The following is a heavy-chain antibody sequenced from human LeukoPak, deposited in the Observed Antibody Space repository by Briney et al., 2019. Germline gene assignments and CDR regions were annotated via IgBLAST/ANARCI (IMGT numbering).Heavy chain of an antibody. Sequence: SQTLSLTCTVSGGSISSGDYYWSWIRQPPGKGLEWIGYIYYSGSTYYNPSLKSRVTISVDTSKNQFSLKLSSVTAADTAVYYCATVEQLVAMGGLDYWGQGTPVTVSS. V-gene: IGHV4-30-4*08. D-gene: IGHD6-6*01. CDR3: ATVEQLVAMGGLDY. CDR2: IYYSGST. J-gene: IGHJ4*02. CDR1: GGSISSGDYY.